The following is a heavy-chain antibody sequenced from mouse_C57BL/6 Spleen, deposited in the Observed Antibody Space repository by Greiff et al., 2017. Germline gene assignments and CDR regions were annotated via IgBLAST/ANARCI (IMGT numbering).Heavy chain of an antibody. CDR3: ARGWRASAAFDV. V-gene: IGHV1-52*01. J-gene: IGHJ1*03. D-gene: IGHD3-1*01. CDR1: GYTFTSYW. Sequence: QVQLQQPRAELVRPGSSVKLSCKASGYTFTSYWMHWVKQRPIQGLEWIGNIDPADSETHYNQKFKDKATLAVDKSSSTAYMQLSSLPSEDSAVYYWARGWRASAAFDVWGKGTTVTVSS. CDR2: IDPADSET.